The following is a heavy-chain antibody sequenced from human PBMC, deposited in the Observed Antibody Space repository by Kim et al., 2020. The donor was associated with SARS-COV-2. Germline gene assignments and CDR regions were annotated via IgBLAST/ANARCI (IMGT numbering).Heavy chain of an antibody. CDR3: ALNPTRDFWSGYYTPATCFDY. CDR2: ISGSGGST. V-gene: IGHV3-23*01. D-gene: IGHD3-3*01. Sequence: GGSLRLSCAASGFTFSSYAMSWVRQAPGKGLERVSAISGSGGSTYYADSVEGRFTISRDNSKNTLYLQMNSLRAEDTAVYYCALNPTRDFWSGYYTPATCFDYWGQGSLVAVSS. J-gene: IGHJ4*02. CDR1: GFTFSSYA.